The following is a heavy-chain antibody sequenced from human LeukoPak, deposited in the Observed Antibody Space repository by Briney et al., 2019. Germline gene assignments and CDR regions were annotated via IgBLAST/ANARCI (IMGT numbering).Heavy chain of an antibody. CDR3: TRVGYIDEGIDY. V-gene: IGHV3-7*04. D-gene: IGHD5-24*01. J-gene: IGHJ4*02. Sequence: GTSLRLSCVASGFPFSSYWMTWVRQAPGKGLEWVANIKQDGSKKSYVDSVKGRFTISRDNAKNSLYLQMNSLRAEDTAIYYCTRVGYIDEGIDYWGQGTLVTVSS. CDR2: IKQDGSKK. CDR1: GFPFSSYW.